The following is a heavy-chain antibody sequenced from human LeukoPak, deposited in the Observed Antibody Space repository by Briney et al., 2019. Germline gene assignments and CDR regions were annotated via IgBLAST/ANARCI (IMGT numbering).Heavy chain of an antibody. CDR3: ARAVIYDFWSGYETIYYYYMDV. V-gene: IGHV4-59*11. J-gene: IGHJ6*03. CDR1: GGSISSHY. Sequence: SETLSLTCTVSGGSISSHYWSWIRQPPGKGLEWIGYIYYSGSTNYNPSPKSRVTISVDTSKNQFSLKLSSATAADTAVYYCARAVIYDFWSGYETIYYYYMDVWGKGTTVTVSS. CDR2: IYYSGST. D-gene: IGHD3-3*01.